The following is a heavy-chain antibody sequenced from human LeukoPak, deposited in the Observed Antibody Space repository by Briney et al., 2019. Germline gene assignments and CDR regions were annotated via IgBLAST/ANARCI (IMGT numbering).Heavy chain of an antibody. CDR1: GFTFTNYD. J-gene: IGHJ4*02. V-gene: IGHV3-23*01. Sequence: GGSLRLSCAASGFTFTNYDMSWVRQAPGKGLEWVSGISNIGGRTYYADSVKGRFTISSDNSKNPLYLEMNSLRADDTAVYYCAKDATRTSGWYYLDYWGQGALVTVSS. CDR3: AKDATRTSGWYYLDY. D-gene: IGHD6-19*01. CDR2: ISNIGGRT.